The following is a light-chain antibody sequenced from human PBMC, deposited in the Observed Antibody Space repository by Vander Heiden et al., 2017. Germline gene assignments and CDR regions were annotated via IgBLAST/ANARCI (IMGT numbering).Light chain of an antibody. Sequence: EGVLTQSPATLSLSPGESATLSCRASQNVRSYLAWYQQKPGQAPRLLIYDASNRATGIPARFSGSGSGTDFTLTISSLDPEDFAVYFCQQRVNWPLTFGGGTQVEIK. CDR3: QQRVNWPLT. CDR1: QNVRSY. V-gene: IGKV3-11*01. CDR2: DAS. J-gene: IGKJ4*01.